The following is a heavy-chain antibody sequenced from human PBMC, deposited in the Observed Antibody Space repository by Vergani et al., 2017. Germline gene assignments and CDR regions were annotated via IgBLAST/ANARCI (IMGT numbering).Heavy chain of an antibody. Sequence: EVQLVQSGAEVKKPGESLKISCQISGYSFTNYWIGWVRQMPGKGLEWMGIIHPADSDTRYSPSFQGQVTISVDKSNSTAYLQRSSLRASDSAMYYCARLYGRDSSGSKYFEYWGQGTLVTVSS. CDR1: GYSFTNYW. CDR2: IHPADSDT. J-gene: IGHJ4*03. CDR3: ARLYGRDSSGSKYFEY. D-gene: IGHD3-22*01. V-gene: IGHV5-51*01.